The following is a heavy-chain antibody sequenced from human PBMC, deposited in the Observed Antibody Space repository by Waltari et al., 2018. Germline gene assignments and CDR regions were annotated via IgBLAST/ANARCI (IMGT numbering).Heavy chain of an antibody. CDR3: ATEGWKVAGGTGWNWFDP. CDR2: ISHKGRT. V-gene: IGHV4-59*02. J-gene: IGHJ5*02. CDR1: GDSVTGYS. D-gene: IGHD6-19*01. Sequence: QVQLQESGPGLVKPSETLSLTCIVSGDSVTGYSWHWIRQSPRKGLEWIGSISHKGRTNFNPSLNNRATVSLDTTKNHFSLKLTSVAAPDTAVYYCATEGWKVAGGTGWNWFDPWGQGILVTVST.